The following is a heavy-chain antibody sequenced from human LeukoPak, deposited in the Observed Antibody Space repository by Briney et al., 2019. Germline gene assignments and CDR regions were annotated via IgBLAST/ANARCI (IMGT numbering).Heavy chain of an antibody. D-gene: IGHD5-18*01. J-gene: IGHJ6*02. CDR1: GGTFISYA. CDR2: IIPIFGTA. Sequence: SVKVSCKASGGTFISYAISWVRQAPGQGLEWMGGIIPIFGTANYAQKFQGRVTITADESTSTAYMELSSLRSEDTAVYYCARSDVDTNLNRAYYYGMDVWGQGTTVTVSS. CDR3: ARSDVDTNLNRAYYYGMDV. V-gene: IGHV1-69*13.